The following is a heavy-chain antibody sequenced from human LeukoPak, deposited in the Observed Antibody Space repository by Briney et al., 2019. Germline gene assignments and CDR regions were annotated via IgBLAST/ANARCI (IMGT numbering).Heavy chain of an antibody. CDR3: ARRYCASGSCPFDF. CDR2: VNTDRSRS. CDR1: GFSFSSDW. D-gene: IGHD2-15*01. V-gene: IGHV3-74*01. Sequence: GGSLSLSCAASGFSFSSDWMHWGRHAPGKGLVRDSHVNTDRSRSTYADSVKDRFTITTDNANNTLYLQMNTLGAADAAVYYCARRYCASGSCPFDFWGQGTLVTVSS. J-gene: IGHJ4*02.